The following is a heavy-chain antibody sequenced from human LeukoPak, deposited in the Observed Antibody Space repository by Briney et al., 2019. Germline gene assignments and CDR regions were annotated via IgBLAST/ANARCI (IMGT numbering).Heavy chain of an antibody. J-gene: IGHJ4*02. CDR3: AKELFQWANADY. Sequence: GGSLRLSCAASGFTFSTYGMHWVRQAPSKGLEWVAFITNEGSNKYYTDSVKGRFTISRDNSKNTLYLQMNSLRAEDTAVYYCAKELFQWANADYWGQGTLVTVSS. CDR2: ITNEGSNK. V-gene: IGHV3-30*02. D-gene: IGHD1-26*01. CDR1: GFTFSTYG.